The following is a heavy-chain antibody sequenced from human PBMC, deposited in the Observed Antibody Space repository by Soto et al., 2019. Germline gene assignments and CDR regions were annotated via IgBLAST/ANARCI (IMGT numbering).Heavy chain of an antibody. CDR3: SPRLTIFGGVPRSG. D-gene: IGHD3-3*01. Sequence: EVQLVESGGGLVKPGGSLRLSCAASGFTFSNAWMNWVRHAPGKGLEWVGRIKSKADDETTDYAAPVKGRFTISRDDSRNILYLQMNSLKIEDTGVYYCSPRLTIFGGVPRSGGGQGTLVTVSS. CDR1: GFTFSNAW. CDR2: IKSKADDETT. V-gene: IGHV3-15*07. J-gene: IGHJ4*02.